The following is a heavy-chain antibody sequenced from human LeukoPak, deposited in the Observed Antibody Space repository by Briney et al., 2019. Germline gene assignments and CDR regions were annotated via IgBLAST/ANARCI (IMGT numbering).Heavy chain of an antibody. CDR1: GFTFSTYS. Sequence: GGSLRLSCAASGFTFSTYSINWVRQAPGKGLEWVSYISTSGRTMFYADSVRGRFAISRDNAKNSLYLQMNSLRDEDTAVYYCAKDFGTGRRFFDCWGQGTLVTVSS. J-gene: IGHJ4*02. CDR2: ISTSGRTM. CDR3: AKDFGTGRRFFDC. V-gene: IGHV3-48*02. D-gene: IGHD3-3*01.